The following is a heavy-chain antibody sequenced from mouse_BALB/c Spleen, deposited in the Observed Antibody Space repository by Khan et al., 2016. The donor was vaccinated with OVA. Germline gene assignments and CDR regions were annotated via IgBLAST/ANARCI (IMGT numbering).Heavy chain of an antibody. CDR3: ARSKYLARY. D-gene: IGHD3-3*01. CDR2: IWAGGST. J-gene: IGHJ2*01. Sequence: QVQLKQSGPGLVAPSQTLSITCTVYGYSLTRYGVHWVRQPPGKGLEWLGLIWAGGSTTYYWTLMSRVSISICNSKKLVFLIMNSLQTDDTGLYYCARSKYLARYWGQGTTLTVSS. V-gene: IGHV2-9*02. CDR1: GYSLTRYG.